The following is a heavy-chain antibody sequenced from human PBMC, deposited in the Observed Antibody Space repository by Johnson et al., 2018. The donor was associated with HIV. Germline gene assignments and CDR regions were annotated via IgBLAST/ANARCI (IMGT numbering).Heavy chain of an antibody. J-gene: IGHJ3*02. Sequence: MMLVESGGGLVKPGGSLRLSCAASGFTFSNAWMSWVRQAPGKGLEWVGRIKSKTDGGTPDYAAPVKGRFTISRDDSKNTLYLQMNSLKTEDTAVYYCTTDPWGSDAFDIWGQGTMVTVSS. V-gene: IGHV3-15*01. CDR2: IKSKTDGGTP. CDR3: TTDPWGSDAFDI. CDR1: GFTFSNAW. D-gene: IGHD7-27*01.